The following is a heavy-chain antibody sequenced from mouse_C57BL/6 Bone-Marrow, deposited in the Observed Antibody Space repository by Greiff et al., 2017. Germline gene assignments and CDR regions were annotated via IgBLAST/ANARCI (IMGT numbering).Heavy chain of an antibody. V-gene: IGHV1-64*01. Sequence: QVQLQQPGAELVKPGASVTLSCKASGYTFTNYWLHGVKRRPGQGLEWIGMLHPNGGSPAYNEKFKSGATLSVDKSSRTDYMELSSLTSEDSAVYYWARSYDYDDYTMDYWGQGTSVTVSS. CDR1: GYTFTNYW. CDR2: LHPNGGSP. J-gene: IGHJ4*01. D-gene: IGHD2-4*01. CDR3: ARSYDYDDYTMDY.